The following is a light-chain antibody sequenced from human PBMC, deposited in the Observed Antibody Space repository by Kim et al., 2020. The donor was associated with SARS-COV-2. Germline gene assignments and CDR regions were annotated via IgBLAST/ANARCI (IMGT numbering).Light chain of an antibody. J-gene: IGLJ1*01. CDR1: SLRTYF. CDR3: NSRDSSGHYLV. V-gene: IGLV3-19*01. CDR2: GQD. Sequence: WGQTVRITCQGDSLRTYFASWYQQKPGQAPVLVNYGQDNRPSGIPDRFSGSSSGNTASLTITGAQAEDEADYYCNSRDSSGHYLVFGTGTKVTVL.